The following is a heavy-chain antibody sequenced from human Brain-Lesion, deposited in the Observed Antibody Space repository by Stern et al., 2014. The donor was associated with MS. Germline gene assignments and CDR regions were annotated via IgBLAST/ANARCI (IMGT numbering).Heavy chain of an antibody. CDR1: GYRFTSNW. V-gene: IGHV5-51*01. Sequence: EVQLEESGAEVKKPGESLKISCKGSGYRFTSNWIGWVRQLPGEGLEWMGIIWLGDPDARYSRAFQGQVTISADKSISTAYLQWSSLQASDTAMYYCARRGDSSSSGFDYWGQGTLVIVSS. J-gene: IGHJ4*02. CDR2: IWLGDPDA. CDR3: ARRGDSSSSGFDY. D-gene: IGHD6-6*01.